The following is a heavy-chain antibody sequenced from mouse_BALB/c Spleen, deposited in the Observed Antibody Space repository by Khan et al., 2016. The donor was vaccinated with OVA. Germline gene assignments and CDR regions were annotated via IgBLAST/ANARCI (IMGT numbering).Heavy chain of an antibody. V-gene: IGHV7-3*02. CDR1: GFTLTDYY. J-gene: IGHJ1*01. CDR2: IRHKAKDYTT. Sequence: EVELVESGGGLVQPGGSLRLSCATSGFTLTDYYISWVRQPPGKSLEWLGFIRHKAKDYTTEYTAPVEGRFTNSRDNYQSIVYLQMITQRSEDSATYYCARETVVDVYWYLDVWGAGTTVTVSS. D-gene: IGHD1-1*01. CDR3: ARETVVDVYWYLDV.